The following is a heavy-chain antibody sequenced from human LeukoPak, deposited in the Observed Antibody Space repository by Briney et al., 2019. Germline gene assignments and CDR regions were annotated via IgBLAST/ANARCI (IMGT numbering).Heavy chain of an antibody. CDR2: IFGTA. Sequence: IFGTANYAQKFQGRVTITTDESTSTAYMELSSLRSEDTAVYYCAREGVYCSGGSCVYYFDYWGQGALXTVXS. V-gene: IGHV1-69*05. D-gene: IGHD2-15*01. CDR3: AREGVYCSGGSCVYYFDY. J-gene: IGHJ4*02.